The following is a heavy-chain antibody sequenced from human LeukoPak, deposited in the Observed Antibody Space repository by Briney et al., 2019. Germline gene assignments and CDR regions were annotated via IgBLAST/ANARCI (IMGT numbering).Heavy chain of an antibody. CDR2: ISQDGSQK. CDR1: GFTFSSYW. V-gene: IGHV3-7*01. CDR3: ARESGSVTSEVDFDY. Sequence: GGSLRLSCAASGFTFSSYWMSWVRQAPGKGLEWVATISQDGSQKYYVDSVKGRFTISRGNAKNSLYLQMNSLRAEDTAVYYCARESGSVTSEVDFDYWGQGNLVTVSS. J-gene: IGHJ4*02. D-gene: IGHD4-17*01.